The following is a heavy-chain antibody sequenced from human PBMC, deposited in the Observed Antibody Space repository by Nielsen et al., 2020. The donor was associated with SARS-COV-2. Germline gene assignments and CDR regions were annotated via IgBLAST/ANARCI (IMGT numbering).Heavy chain of an antibody. CDR3: AKVTGYTFDP. D-gene: IGHD5-18*01. J-gene: IGHJ5*02. V-gene: IGHV3-11*01. CDR1: GFIFSDYY. CDR2: ISRGSHSI. Sequence: GESLKISCAASGFIFSDYYMSWIRQAPGKGLEWLAYISRGSHSIYYADSVKGRFTISRDSSKNTVYLQMNSLRAEGTAVYYCAKVTGYTFDPWGQGTLVTVSS.